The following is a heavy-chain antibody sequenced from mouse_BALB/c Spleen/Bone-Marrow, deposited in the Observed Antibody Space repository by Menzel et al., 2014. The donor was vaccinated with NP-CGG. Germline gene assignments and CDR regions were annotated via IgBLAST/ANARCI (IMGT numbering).Heavy chain of an antibody. CDR1: GYAFTDYL. CDR2: INPGSGGT. CDR3: ARWLGPGWYFDV. D-gene: IGHD4-1*01. Sequence: QVHVKQSGAELVRPGTSVKVSCKASGYAFTDYLIEWVKQRPGQGLEWIGVINPGSGGTHYNEKFKGKATLTADKSSSTAYMQLSSLTSDDSAVYFCARWLGPGWYFDVWGAGTTVTGSS. J-gene: IGHJ1*01. V-gene: IGHV1-54*01.